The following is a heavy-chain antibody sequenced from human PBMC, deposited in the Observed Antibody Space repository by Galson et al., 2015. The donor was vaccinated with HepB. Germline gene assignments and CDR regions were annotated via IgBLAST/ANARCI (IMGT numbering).Heavy chain of an antibody. V-gene: IGHV3-48*02. CDR1: GFTFSSYS. CDR3: ARGDYGDYDYYFDY. Sequence: SLRLSCAASGFTFSSYSMNRVRQAPGKGLEWVSYISSSSSTIYYADSVKGRFTISRDNAKNSLFLLMNSLRDEDTAVFYCARGDYGDYDYYFDYWGQGTLVTVSS. D-gene: IGHD4-17*01. J-gene: IGHJ4*02. CDR2: ISSSSSTI.